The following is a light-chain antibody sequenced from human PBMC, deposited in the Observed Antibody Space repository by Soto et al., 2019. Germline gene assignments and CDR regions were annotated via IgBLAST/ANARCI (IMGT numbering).Light chain of an antibody. J-gene: IGKJ4*01. CDR2: GAS. V-gene: IGKV3-20*01. CDR3: QQYGSSPT. Sequence: EIVLTQSPGTLSLSPGERATLSCRASQSVSSSYLAWYQQKPGQAPRLLIYGASSRATGIPDRFSGSGSGTDFTLTISRLDPEDCGVYYCQQYGSSPTFGGGTKVEIK. CDR1: QSVSSSY.